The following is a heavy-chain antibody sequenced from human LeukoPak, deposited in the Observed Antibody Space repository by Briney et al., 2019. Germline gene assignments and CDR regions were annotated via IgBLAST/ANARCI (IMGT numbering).Heavy chain of an antibody. J-gene: IGHJ4*02. V-gene: IGHV3-11*04. CDR3: AREASGNYHVFDS. D-gene: IGHD1-26*01. Sequence: PGGSLRLSCEVSGFTFTTYFISWIRQAPGKRLEWVGYITNTGRSTNYADAVKGRFTISRDNAKKSVFLEMTDLRAEDTAVYYCAREASGNYHVFDSWGQGTLVTVSS. CDR2: ITNTGRST. CDR1: GFTFTTYF.